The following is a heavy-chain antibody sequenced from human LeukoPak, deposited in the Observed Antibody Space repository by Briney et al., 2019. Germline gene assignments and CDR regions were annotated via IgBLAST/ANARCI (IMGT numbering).Heavy chain of an antibody. D-gene: IGHD2-2*01. J-gene: IGHJ5*02. CDR3: ARHFVVGDIVVVPAALNWFDP. CDR1: GGSISSSSYY. CDR2: IYYSGIT. V-gene: IGHV4-39*01. Sequence: TSETLSLTCTLSGGSISSSSYYWGWIRQPPGKGLEWIGSIYYSGITYYNPYLKSRVTISVDTSKNQFSLKLSSVTAADTAVYYCARHFVVGDIVVVPAALNWFDPWGQGTLVTVSP.